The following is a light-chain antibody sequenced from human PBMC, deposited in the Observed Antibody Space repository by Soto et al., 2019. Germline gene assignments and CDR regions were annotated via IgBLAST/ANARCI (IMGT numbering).Light chain of an antibody. Sequence: EIVLTQSPATLSLSPGDRATVSCMASQSVSILVAWYQQKPGQSPRLLIYDASNRATGIPDRFSGSASGADFPLTIRSLEPEDVAVYYCQQRIRWPRTFGQGTRLEIK. V-gene: IGKV3-11*01. CDR2: DAS. CDR3: QQRIRWPRT. J-gene: IGKJ5*01. CDR1: QSVSIL.